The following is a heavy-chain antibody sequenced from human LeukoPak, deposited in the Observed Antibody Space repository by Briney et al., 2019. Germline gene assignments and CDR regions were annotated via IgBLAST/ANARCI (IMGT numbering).Heavy chain of an antibody. CDR2: ISAYNGNT. V-gene: IGHV1-18*01. Sequence: ASVKVSCKVSGYTLTELSMHWVRQAPGQGLEWMGWISAYNGNTNYAQKLQGRVTMTTDTSTSTAYMELRSLRSDDTAVYYCARGATYYYDSSGYYFDYWGQGTLVTVSS. CDR3: ARGATYYYDSSGYYFDY. CDR1: GYTLTELS. D-gene: IGHD3-22*01. J-gene: IGHJ4*02.